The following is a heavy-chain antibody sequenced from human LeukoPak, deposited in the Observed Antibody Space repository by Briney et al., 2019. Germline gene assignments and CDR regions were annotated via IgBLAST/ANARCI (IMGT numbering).Heavy chain of an antibody. V-gene: IGHV1-69*01. CDR2: IIPIFGTA. Sequence: SVKVSCKASGGTFSSYSISWMRQAPGQGLEWMGGIIPIFGTANYAQKFQGRVTITADESTSTAYMELSSLRSEDTAVYYCARNGLGTTFFDPWGQGTLVTVSS. CDR3: ARNGLGTTFFDP. J-gene: IGHJ5*02. CDR1: GGTFSSYS. D-gene: IGHD2/OR15-2a*01.